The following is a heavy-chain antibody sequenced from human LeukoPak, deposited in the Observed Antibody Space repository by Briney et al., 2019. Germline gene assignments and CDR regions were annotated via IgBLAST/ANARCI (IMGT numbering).Heavy chain of an antibody. V-gene: IGHV4-59*08. D-gene: IGHD3-10*01. Sequence: SETLSLTCNVSGDSLTSHFWSWIRQTPGKGLEWIGYVFHSGTTNYSPSLKSRVTISLDTSKKQFFLRLASVTAADTAVYYCARRMAAVTDSFDIWGRGTMVSVSS. CDR3: ARRMAAVTDSFDI. J-gene: IGHJ3*02. CDR1: GDSLTSHF. CDR2: VFHSGTT.